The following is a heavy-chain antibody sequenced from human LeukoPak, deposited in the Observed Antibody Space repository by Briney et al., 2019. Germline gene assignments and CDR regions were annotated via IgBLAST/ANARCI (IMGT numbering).Heavy chain of an antibody. D-gene: IGHD3-3*01. J-gene: IGHJ6*02. CDR3: ARDPILRFLEWLSPSGHYYGMDV. V-gene: IGHV1-18*01. Sequence: VASVKVSCKASGYTFTSYGISWVRQAPGQGLEWMGWISAYNGNTNYAQKLQGRVTMTTDTSTSTAYMELRSLRSDDTAVYYCARDPILRFLEWLSPSGHYYGMDVWGQGTTVTVSS. CDR1: GYTFTSYG. CDR2: ISAYNGNT.